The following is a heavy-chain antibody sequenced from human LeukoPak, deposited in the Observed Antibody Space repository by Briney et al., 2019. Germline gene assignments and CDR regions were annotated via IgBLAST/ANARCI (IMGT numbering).Heavy chain of an antibody. CDR1: GITENTYG. CDR2: IRDSGAYT. CDR3: ARVPLGSGRFCPYYYIMDV. J-gene: IGHJ6*03. D-gene: IGHD1-26*01. Sequence: GGSLRLSYAASGITENTYGMRGGRQAPGKGLEWVACIRDSGAYTYYQDSRKGRFTTATDNSKNTHHLQMNSLSAEDTAVYYCARVPLGSGRFCPYYYIMDVWGRGTTVTVSS. V-gene: IGHV3-23*01.